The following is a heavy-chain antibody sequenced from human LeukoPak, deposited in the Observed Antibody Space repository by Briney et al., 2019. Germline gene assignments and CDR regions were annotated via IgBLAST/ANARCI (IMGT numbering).Heavy chain of an antibody. Sequence: GGSLRLSCAASGITFSSYGMSWVRQAPGKGLEWVSSISSTGGTTYYADSVKGRFTISRDNSKNTLYLQMNSLRAEDTAVYYCAKRDHYYYYMDVWGKGTTVTVSS. CDR2: ISSTGGTT. CDR3: AKRDHYYYYMDV. CDR1: GITFSSYG. J-gene: IGHJ6*03. V-gene: IGHV3-23*01.